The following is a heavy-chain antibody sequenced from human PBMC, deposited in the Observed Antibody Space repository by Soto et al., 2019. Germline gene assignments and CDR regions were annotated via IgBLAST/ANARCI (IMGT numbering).Heavy chain of an antibody. J-gene: IGHJ4*02. V-gene: IGHV3-23*01. CDR3: AKTFGDNWLLDY. CDR1: ESVYISDC. Sequence: PWWCVRLCCAAGESVYISDCRIWVNQTPGKGREWVSARSGSGTSTYYADSVKGRFTISRDNSQSTLYLQMTGLRGEDAAIYYCAKTFGDNWLLDYWGPGTLVTVSA. CDR2: RSGSGTST. D-gene: IGHD1-1*01.